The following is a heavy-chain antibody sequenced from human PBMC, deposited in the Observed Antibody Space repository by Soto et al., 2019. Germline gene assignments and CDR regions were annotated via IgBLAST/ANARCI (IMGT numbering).Heavy chain of an antibody. CDR1: GESLSGYY. J-gene: IGHJ6*02. V-gene: IGHV4-34*01. CDR2: INYSGIT. CDR3: ARTRNLDV. Sequence: HVQIQQWGAGLLKPSETLSLTCAVYGESLSGYYGNWIRQPPGKGLEWIGEINYSGITNYKPSLKSRVTISIDTSKNQFSLKLSSVTAADTAVYYCARTRNLDVWGQGTTVIVSS. D-gene: IGHD1-1*01.